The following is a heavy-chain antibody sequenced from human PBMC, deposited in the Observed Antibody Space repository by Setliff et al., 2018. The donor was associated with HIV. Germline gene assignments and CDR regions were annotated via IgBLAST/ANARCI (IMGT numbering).Heavy chain of an antibody. Sequence: SETLSLTCTVSGGSISSFFWSWIRQPPGKGLEWIGHIYTSGSTNYNPSLKSRVTMSVGTSKNQFSLKLSSVTAADTAVYYCARCYYNFWSGYPLDYWGQGTLVTVSS. V-gene: IGHV4-4*08. CDR1: GGSISSFF. J-gene: IGHJ4*02. CDR3: ARCYYNFWSGYPLDY. D-gene: IGHD3-3*01. CDR2: IYTSGST.